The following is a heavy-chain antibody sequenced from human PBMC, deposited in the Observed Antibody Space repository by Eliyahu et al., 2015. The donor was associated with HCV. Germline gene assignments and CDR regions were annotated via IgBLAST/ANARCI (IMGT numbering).Heavy chain of an antibody. Sequence: QVQLVESGGGVVQPGRSLRLSCAASGFTFSSYGMHWVRQAPGKGLEWVAVIWYDGSNKYYADSVKGRFTISRDNSKNTLYLQMNSLRAEDTAVYYCARAYTGFGELLYYFDYWGQGTLVTVSS. V-gene: IGHV3-33*01. CDR1: GFTFSSYG. CDR2: IWYDGSNK. J-gene: IGHJ4*02. D-gene: IGHD3-10*01. CDR3: ARAYTGFGELLYYFDY.